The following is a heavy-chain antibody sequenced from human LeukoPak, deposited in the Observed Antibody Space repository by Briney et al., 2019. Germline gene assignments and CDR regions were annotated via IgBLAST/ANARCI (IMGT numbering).Heavy chain of an antibody. CDR1: GGSISSSSYY. CDR3: ARQALSPYGDYAAWFDP. D-gene: IGHD4-17*01. Sequence: PSETLSLTCTVSGGSISSSSYYWGWIRQPPGKGLEGIGSIYYSGSTYYNPSLKSRVTISVDTSKNQFSLKPSSVTAADTAVYYCARQALSPYGDYAAWFDPWDQGTLVTVSS. CDR2: IYYSGST. J-gene: IGHJ5*02. V-gene: IGHV4-39*01.